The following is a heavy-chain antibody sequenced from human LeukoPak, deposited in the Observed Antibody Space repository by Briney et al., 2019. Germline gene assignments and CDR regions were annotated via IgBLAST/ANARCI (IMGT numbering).Heavy chain of an antibody. CDR3: ARGRRGYSYGIYYYYYMDV. J-gene: IGHJ6*03. CDR1: GGSFSGYY. V-gene: IGHV4-34*01. D-gene: IGHD5-18*01. Sequence: PSETLSLTCALYGGSFSGYYCSWVRQPAGNGLGWIGEMNHSGSTNYNPSLKQRVTISVDTSKNQFSLTLSSVTGADTAVYYCARGRRGYSYGIYYYYYMDVWGKGTTVTVSS. CDR2: MNHSGST.